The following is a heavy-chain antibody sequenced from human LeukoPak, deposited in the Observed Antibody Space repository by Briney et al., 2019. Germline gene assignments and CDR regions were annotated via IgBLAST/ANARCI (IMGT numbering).Heavy chain of an antibody. CDR1: GFTFSSYW. CDR2: INTDENST. CDR3: ARDENCSNIRCYGKDY. J-gene: IGHJ4*02. D-gene: IGHD2-2*01. Sequence: GGSLRLSCAASGFTFSSYWMHWVRQAPGKGLVWVSRINTDENSTSYADSVKGRFTISRDNAKNTLYLQMNSLRVEDTAVYYCARDENCSNIRCYGKDYWGQGTLVTVSS. V-gene: IGHV3-74*01.